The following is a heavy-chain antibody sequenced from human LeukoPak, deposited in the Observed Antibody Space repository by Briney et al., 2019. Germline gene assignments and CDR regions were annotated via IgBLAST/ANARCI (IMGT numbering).Heavy chain of an antibody. V-gene: IGHV3-30*02. Sequence: EGSLRLSCAASGFTFSSYGMHWVRQAPGKGLEWVAFIRYDGSNKYYADSVKGRFTISRDNSKNTLYLQMNSLRAEDTAVYYCARDEVACSSTNCYFVYWGQGTLVTVSS. CDR3: ARDEVACSSTNCYFVY. CDR2: IRYDGSNK. J-gene: IGHJ4*02. CDR1: GFTFSSYG. D-gene: IGHD2-2*01.